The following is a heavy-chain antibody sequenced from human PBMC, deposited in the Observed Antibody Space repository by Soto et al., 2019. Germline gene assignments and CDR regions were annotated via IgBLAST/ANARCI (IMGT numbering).Heavy chain of an antibody. Sequence: QVQLQESGPGLVKPSQTLSLTCTVSGGSISSGGYYWSWIRQHPGKGLEWIGYIYYSGSTLDTPSLKSRVTLSVDTSKTQFSLKLSSVAAADTAVYYCARGIPMDYWGQGTLVTVSS. CDR2: IYYSGST. CDR1: GGSISSGGYY. D-gene: IGHD2-2*01. V-gene: IGHV4-31*03. J-gene: IGHJ4*02. CDR3: ARGIPMDY.